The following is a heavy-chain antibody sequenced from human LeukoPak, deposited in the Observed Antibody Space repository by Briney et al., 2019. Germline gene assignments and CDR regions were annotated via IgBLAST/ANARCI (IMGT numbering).Heavy chain of an antibody. V-gene: IGHV1-2*02. Sequence: ASVKVSCKASGYTLTGYYMHWVRQAPGQGLEWMGWINPNSGGTNYAQKFQGRVTMTRDTSISTAYMELSRLRSDDTAVYYCARDGATRVPLADYWGQGTLVTVSS. CDR1: GYTLTGYY. CDR3: ARDGATRVPLADY. CDR2: INPNSGGT. D-gene: IGHD4/OR15-4a*01. J-gene: IGHJ4*02.